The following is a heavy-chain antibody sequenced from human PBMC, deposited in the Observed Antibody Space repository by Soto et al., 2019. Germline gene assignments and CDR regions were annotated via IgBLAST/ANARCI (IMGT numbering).Heavy chain of an antibody. CDR3: ARSKYSISSFDY. CDR2: IYWDDDK. Sequence: SGPTLVNPTQTLTLTCTFSGFSLSTDDVGVGWIRQPPGKALDWLAVIYWDDDKRYSPSLKGRLTITKDTSKNQVLLTMTNMDPVDTATYFCARSKYSISSFDYWGQGALVTVS. CDR1: GFSLSTDDVG. V-gene: IGHV2-5*02. J-gene: IGHJ4*02. D-gene: IGHD6-6*01.